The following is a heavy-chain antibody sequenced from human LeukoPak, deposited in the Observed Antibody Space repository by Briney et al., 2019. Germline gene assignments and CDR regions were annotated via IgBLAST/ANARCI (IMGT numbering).Heavy chain of an antibody. CDR1: GGSFSGYY. V-gene: IGHV4-34*01. CDR2: INHSGST. D-gene: IGHD1-1*01. J-gene: IGHJ4*02. CDR3: ARARHWNDPGSLTY. Sequence: SETLSLTCAVYGGSFSGYYWSWIRQPPGKGLEWIGEINHSGSTNYNPSLKSRVTISVDTSKNQFSLKLSSVTAADTAVYYCARARHWNDPGSLTYWGQGTLVTVSS.